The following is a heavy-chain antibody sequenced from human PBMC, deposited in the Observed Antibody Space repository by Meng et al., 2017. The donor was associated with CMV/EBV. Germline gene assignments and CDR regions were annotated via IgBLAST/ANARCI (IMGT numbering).Heavy chain of an antibody. J-gene: IGHJ4*02. CDR3: ARIAAAGRFDY. CDR2: IYWDDDK. V-gene: IGHV2-5*02. Sequence: QITLKESGPPRGNPPTPLTLTCTFSGSSLSTSGVGVGWIRQPPGKALEWLALIYWDDDKRYSPSLKSRLTITKDTSKNQVVLTMTNMDPVDTATYYCARIAAAGRFDYWGQGTLVTVSS. D-gene: IGHD6-13*01. CDR1: GSSLSTSGVG.